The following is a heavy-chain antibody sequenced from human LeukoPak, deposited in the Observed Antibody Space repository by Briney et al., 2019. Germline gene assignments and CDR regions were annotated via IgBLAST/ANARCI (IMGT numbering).Heavy chain of an antibody. Sequence: GGSLRLSCAASGFTFSSYSISWVRQAPGKGLEWVSYISTSSAVMYYADSVKGRFTISRDDARNSVSLQMNSLRADDTAVYYCARDVGYCSGGSCYRWFASWGQGTPVIVSS. D-gene: IGHD2-15*01. CDR1: GFTFSSYS. J-gene: IGHJ5*01. CDR2: ISTSSAVM. CDR3: ARDVGYCSGGSCYRWFAS. V-gene: IGHV3-48*01.